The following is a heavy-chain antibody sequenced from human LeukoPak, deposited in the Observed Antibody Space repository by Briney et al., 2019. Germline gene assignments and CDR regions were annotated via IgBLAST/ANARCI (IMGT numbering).Heavy chain of an antibody. CDR2: INPSGGST. CDR1: GYTFTSYY. D-gene: IGHD3-22*01. V-gene: IGHV1-46*01. CDR3: ARKFYDSSGYSAFDI. Sequence: GASVTVSCKASGYTFTSYYMHWVRQAPGQGLEWMGIINPSGGSTSYAQKFQGRVTMTRDMSTSTVYMELSSLRSEDTAVYYCARKFYDSSGYSAFDIWGQGTMVTVSS. J-gene: IGHJ3*02.